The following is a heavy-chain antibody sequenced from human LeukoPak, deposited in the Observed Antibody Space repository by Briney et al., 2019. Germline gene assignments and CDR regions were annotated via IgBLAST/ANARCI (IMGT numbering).Heavy chain of an antibody. Sequence: SETLSLTCTVSGGSISSYYWSWIRQPPGKGLEWIGYIYYSGSTNYNPSLKSRVTISVDTSKNQFSLKLSSVTAADTAVYYCARRLVPPYYYGMDVWGQGTTVTVSS. V-gene: IGHV4-59*12. CDR1: GGSISSYY. J-gene: IGHJ6*02. CDR2: IYYSGST. D-gene: IGHD6-19*01. CDR3: ARRLVPPYYYGMDV.